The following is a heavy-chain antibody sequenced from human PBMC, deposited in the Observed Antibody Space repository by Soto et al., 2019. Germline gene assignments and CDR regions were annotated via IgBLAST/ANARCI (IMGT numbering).Heavy chain of an antibody. J-gene: IGHJ4*02. CDR1: GFSLSTSGVG. V-gene: IGHV2-5*02. CDR2: IYWDDDK. Sequence: SGPTLVNPKQTLTQTCTFSGFSLSTSGVGVGWIRQPPGKALEWLALIYWDDDKRYSPSLKSRLTITKDTSKNQVVLTMTNMDPVDTATYYCARHVDTAMEGDYWGQGTLVTVSS. D-gene: IGHD5-18*01. CDR3: ARHVDTAMEGDY.